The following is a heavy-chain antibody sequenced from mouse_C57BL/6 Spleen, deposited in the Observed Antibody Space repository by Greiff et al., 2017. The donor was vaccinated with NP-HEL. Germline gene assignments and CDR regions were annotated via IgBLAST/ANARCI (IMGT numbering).Heavy chain of an antibody. J-gene: IGHJ3*01. CDR3: ARGTVVAPGFAY. CDR2: INPNNGGT. CDR1: GYTFTDYN. V-gene: IGHV1-18*01. Sequence: EVQLQQSGPELVKPGASVKIPCKASGYTFTDYNMDWVKQSHGKSLEWIGDINPNNGGTIYNQKFKGKATLTVDKSSSTAYMGLRSLTSEDTAVYYCARGTVVAPGFAYWGQGTLVTVSA. D-gene: IGHD1-1*01.